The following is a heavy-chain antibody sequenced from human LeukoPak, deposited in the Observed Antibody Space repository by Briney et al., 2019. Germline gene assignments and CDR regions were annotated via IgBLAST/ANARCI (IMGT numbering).Heavy chain of an antibody. J-gene: IGHJ4*02. Sequence: GRSLRLSCAASGFTFDDYAMHWVRQAPGKGLEWVSGISWNSGSIGYADSVKGRFTISRDDAASSLYLQMHSLRAEDTAVYYCATDRGTYWGQGTLVTVSS. V-gene: IGHV3-9*01. CDR2: ISWNSGSI. CDR1: GFTFDDYA. CDR3: ATDRGTY. D-gene: IGHD3-16*01.